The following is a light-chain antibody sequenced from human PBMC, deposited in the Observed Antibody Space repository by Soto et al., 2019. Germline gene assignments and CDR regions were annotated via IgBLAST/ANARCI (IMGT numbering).Light chain of an antibody. J-gene: IGKJ2*01. V-gene: IGKV3-20*01. CDR1: QSVYNRY. Sequence: EIVLTQSPDTRSLSPGETATLSCRASQSVYNRYLAWYQQQPGQAPRLLIYGASFRDPGTPDRFSGSGSGSDFTLTISRLEPEDFGVYYCQQYSGSLPYTFGQGTKLEIK. CDR2: GAS. CDR3: QQYSGSLPYT.